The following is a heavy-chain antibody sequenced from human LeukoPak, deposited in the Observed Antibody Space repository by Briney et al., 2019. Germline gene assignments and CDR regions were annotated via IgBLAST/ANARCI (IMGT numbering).Heavy chain of an antibody. J-gene: IGHJ6*02. V-gene: IGHV4-59*01. CDR1: GGSISSYY. CDR3: ARAMYSGSYYYYGMDV. CDR2: IYYSGST. Sequence: SETLSLTCTVSGGSISSYYWSWIRQPPGKGLEWIGYIYYSGSTNYNPSLKSRVTISVDTSKNQFSLKLSSVTAADTAVYYCARAMYSGSYYYYGMDVWGQGTTVTVSS. D-gene: IGHD1-26*01.